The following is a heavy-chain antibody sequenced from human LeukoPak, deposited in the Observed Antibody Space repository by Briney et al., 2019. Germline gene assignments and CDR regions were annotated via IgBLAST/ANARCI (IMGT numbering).Heavy chain of an antibody. Sequence: PGRSLRLSCAASGFTFSSYAMHWVRQAPGKGLEWVAVISYDGSNKYYADSVKGRFTISRDNSKNTLYLQMNSLRAEDTAVYYCARKLSFDYWGQGTLVTVSS. CDR3: ARKLSFDY. CDR1: GFTFSSYA. V-gene: IGHV3-30*04. CDR2: ISYDGSNK. D-gene: IGHD6-6*01. J-gene: IGHJ4*02.